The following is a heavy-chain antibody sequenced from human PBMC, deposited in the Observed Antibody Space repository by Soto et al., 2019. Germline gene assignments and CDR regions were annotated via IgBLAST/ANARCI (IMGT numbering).Heavy chain of an antibody. CDR3: ARDAPVALGGPNSMDV. V-gene: IGHV4-31*03. D-gene: IGHD3-3*02. J-gene: IGHJ6*02. CDR2: IYYSENT. CDR1: GDSMNSGYY. Sequence: TLSLTCNVSGDSMNSGYYRSWIRQYPGKGLEWIVYIYYSENTYYNPSLTSRVSISLDTSKSQSSLKFDSVTAADTAVYYCARDAPVALGGPNSMDVWGQGTTVTDSS.